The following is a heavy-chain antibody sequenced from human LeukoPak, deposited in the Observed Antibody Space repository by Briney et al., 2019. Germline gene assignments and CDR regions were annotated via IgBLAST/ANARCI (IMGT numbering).Heavy chain of an antibody. J-gene: IGHJ6*02. CDR2: INHSGST. CDR1: GGSFSGYY. D-gene: IGHD2-2*01. V-gene: IGHV4-34*01. Sequence: SGTLSLTCAVYGGSFSGYYWSWIRQPPGKGLEWIGEINHSGSTNYNPSLKSRVTISVDTSKNQFSLKLSSVTAADTAVYYCARKLVPAAMRNYYYGMDVWGQGTMVTVSS. CDR3: ARKLVPAAMRNYYYGMDV.